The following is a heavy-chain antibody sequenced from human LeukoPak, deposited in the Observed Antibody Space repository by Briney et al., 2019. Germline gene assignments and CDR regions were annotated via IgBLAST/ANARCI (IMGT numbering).Heavy chain of an antibody. Sequence: GGSLRLSCAASGFSVSGKFMSWVRQAPEKGLEWVSSITNDNYDTFYADSVKGRFTISRDESKTTLYLQMKSLRAEDTAVYYCAREGISRKMDFDYWGQGTLVTVSS. V-gene: IGHV3-53*01. CDR2: ITNDNYDT. CDR3: AREGISRKMDFDY. J-gene: IGHJ4*02. CDR1: GFSVSGKF. D-gene: IGHD2/OR15-2a*01.